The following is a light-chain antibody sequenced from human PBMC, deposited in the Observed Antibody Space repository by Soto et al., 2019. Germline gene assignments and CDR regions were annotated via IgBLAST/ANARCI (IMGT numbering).Light chain of an antibody. CDR1: QDVSSY. CDR2: AAS. J-gene: IGKJ2*01. CDR3: QQLSYYPRT. V-gene: IGKV1-9*01. Sequence: IQMTQSPSSLSATVGDIVTITCRASQDVSSYLVWYQQKPGKAPELLIYAASTLQSGVPLRFSGSGSGTEFTLTISSLQPEDFATYYCQQLSYYPRTFGQGTKLEIK.